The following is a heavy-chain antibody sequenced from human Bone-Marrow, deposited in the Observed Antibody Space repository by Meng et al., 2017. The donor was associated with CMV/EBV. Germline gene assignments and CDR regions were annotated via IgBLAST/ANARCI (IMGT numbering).Heavy chain of an antibody. CDR1: GGSFSGYY. J-gene: IGHJ6*01. CDR3: ARVARYDFWSGSLYGMDV. V-gene: IGHV4-34*01. CDR2: INHSGST. Sequence: SETLSLTCAVYGGSFSGYYWSWIRQPPGKGLEWNGEINHSGSTNYNPSLKSRVTISVDTSKNQFSLKLSSVTAADTAVYYCARVARYDFWSGSLYGMDVWGPGTTVTVSS. D-gene: IGHD3-3*01.